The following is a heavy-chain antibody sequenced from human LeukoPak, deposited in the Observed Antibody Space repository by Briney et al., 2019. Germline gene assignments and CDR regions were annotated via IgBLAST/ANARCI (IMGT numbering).Heavy chain of an antibody. CDR2: INHSGSI. CDR1: GGAFSGYY. J-gene: IGHJ4*02. Sequence: NPSETLPLTCAVSGGAFSGYYWSWIRQPPGKGLEWIGEINHSGSINYNPSLKSRVTISVGTSKNQFSLKLSSVTAADTAVYYCATSYGSNFYWGQGTLVTVSS. CDR3: ATSYGSNFY. V-gene: IGHV4-34*01. D-gene: IGHD6-19*01.